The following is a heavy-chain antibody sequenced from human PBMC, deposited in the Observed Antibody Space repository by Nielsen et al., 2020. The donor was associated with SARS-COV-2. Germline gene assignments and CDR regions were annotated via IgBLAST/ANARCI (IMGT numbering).Heavy chain of an antibody. CDR1: GGSISSSNW. CDR3: ARLLLGSGWYVGY. V-gene: IGHV4-4*02. J-gene: IGHJ4*02. Sequence: SETLSLTCAVSGGSISSSNWWSWVRQPPGKGLEWIGEIYHSGSTYYNPSLKSRVTISVDTSKNQFSLKLSSVTAADTAVYYCARLLLGSGWYVGYWGQGTLVTVSS. CDR2: IYHSGST. D-gene: IGHD6-19*01.